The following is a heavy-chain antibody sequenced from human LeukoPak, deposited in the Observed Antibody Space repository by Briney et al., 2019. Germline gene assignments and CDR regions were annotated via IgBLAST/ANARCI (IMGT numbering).Heavy chain of an antibody. CDR1: GFTFSSYT. V-gene: IGHV3-21*01. J-gene: IGHJ6*03. Sequence: GGSLRLSCAASGFTFSSYTMNWVRQAPGKGLEWVSSMSSSSSYIYYADSVKGRFTISRDNAKNSLYLQMNSLRAEDTAVYYCVRAGSAMVTLPNYYYYMDVWGKGTTVTVSS. CDR3: VRAGSAMVTLPNYYYYMDV. D-gene: IGHD5-18*01. CDR2: MSSSSSYI.